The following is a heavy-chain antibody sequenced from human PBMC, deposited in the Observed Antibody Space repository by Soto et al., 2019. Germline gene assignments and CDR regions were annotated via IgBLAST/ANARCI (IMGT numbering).Heavy chain of an antibody. CDR2: ISGSGGST. D-gene: IGHD6-13*01. J-gene: IGHJ6*02. CDR1: GFTFSDYY. CDR3: AKGHSSSPSPQYYYYGIDV. V-gene: IGHV3-23*04. Sequence: VQLVESGGGLVKPGGYLRRSCAASGFTFSDYYMSWIRQAPGKGLEWVSGISGSGGSTYHADSVKGRFIISRDNSKNMLYLQMNSVRAEDTAVYYCAKGHSSSPSPQYYYYGIDVWGPGTTVTVYS.